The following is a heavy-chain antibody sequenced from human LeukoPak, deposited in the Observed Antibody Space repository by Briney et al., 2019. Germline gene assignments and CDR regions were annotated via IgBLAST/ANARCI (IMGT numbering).Heavy chain of an antibody. CDR1: GGSISNYY. J-gene: IGHJ6*03. Sequence: PSETLSLNCTVSGGSISNYYWSWIRQPPGKGLGWIGYIYTSGSTNYSPSLKSRVTISVDTSKNQFSLKLSSVTAADTAVYYCARHRGGVAVAGMDVWGKGTTVTVSS. CDR2: IYTSGST. CDR3: ARHRGGVAVAGMDV. D-gene: IGHD6-19*01. V-gene: IGHV4-4*09.